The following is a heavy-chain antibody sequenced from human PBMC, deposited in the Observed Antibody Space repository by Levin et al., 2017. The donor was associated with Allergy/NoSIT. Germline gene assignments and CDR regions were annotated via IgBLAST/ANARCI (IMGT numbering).Heavy chain of an antibody. CDR3: AKDTRDSGYMSDAFDI. Sequence: SLKISCAASGFTFDDYAMHWVRQAPGKGLEWVSGISWNSGSIGYADSVKGRFTISRDNAKNSLYLQMNSLRAEDTALYYCAKDTRDSGYMSDAFDIWGQGTMVTVSS. J-gene: IGHJ3*02. V-gene: IGHV3-9*01. D-gene: IGHD5-12*01. CDR1: GFTFDDYA. CDR2: ISWNSGSI.